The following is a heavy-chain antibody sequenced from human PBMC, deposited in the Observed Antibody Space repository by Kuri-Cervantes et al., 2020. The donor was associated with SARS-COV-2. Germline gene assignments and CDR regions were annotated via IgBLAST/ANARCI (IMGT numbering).Heavy chain of an antibody. D-gene: IGHD7-27*01. V-gene: IGHV4-39*07. CDR3: ASLLGHLADY. CDR2: IYHSGST. J-gene: IGHJ4*02. Sequence: SETLSLTCTVSGGSISSSSYYWGWIRQPPGKGLEWIGSIYHSGSTYYNPSLKSRVTISVDTSKNQFSLKLSSVTAADTAVYYCASLLGHLADYWGQGTLVTVSS. CDR1: GGSISSSSYY.